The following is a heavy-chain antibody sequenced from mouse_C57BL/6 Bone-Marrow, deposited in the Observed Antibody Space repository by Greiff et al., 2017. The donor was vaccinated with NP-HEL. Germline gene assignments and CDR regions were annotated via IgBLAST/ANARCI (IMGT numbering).Heavy chain of an antibody. CDR1: GYTFTSYW. V-gene: IGHV1-59*01. Sequence: QVQLQQPGAELVRPGTSVKLSCKASGYTFTSYWMHWVKQRPGQGLVWIGVIDPSDSYTNYNQKFKGKATLTVDTSSSTAYMQLSSLTSEDSAVYYCARCMYGSRFAYWGQGTLVTVSA. J-gene: IGHJ3*01. CDR3: ARCMYGSRFAY. CDR2: IDPSDSYT. D-gene: IGHD1-1*01.